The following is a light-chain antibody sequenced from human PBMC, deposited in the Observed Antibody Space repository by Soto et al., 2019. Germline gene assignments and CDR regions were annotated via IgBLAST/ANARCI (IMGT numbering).Light chain of an antibody. V-gene: IGKV3-20*01. CDR2: GAS. CDR1: HSIFSNY. CDR3: QQYGNSPPYT. J-gene: IGKJ2*01. Sequence: EIELTQSPDTLYLSPGERATLSCRAGHSIFSNYLAWFQQKPGQAPRLLIFGASTRAFGIPDRFSGSGSGTNFALTISRLEPEDSAVYYCQQYGNSPPYTVGQGTNLVIK.